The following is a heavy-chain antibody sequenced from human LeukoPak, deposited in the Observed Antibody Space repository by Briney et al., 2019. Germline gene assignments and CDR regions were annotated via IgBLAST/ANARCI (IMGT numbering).Heavy chain of an antibody. CDR2: IYPGDSDT. V-gene: IGHV5-51*01. Sequence: GESLKISCKGSGYSFTSYWIGWVRQMPGKGLEWMGIIYPGDSDTRFSPSFQGQVTISADKSISTAYLQWSSLKASDTAMYYCARHGAVGTTVTVNWFDPWGQGTLVPVSS. CDR3: ARHGAVGTTVTVNWFDP. D-gene: IGHD4-17*01. CDR1: GYSFTSYW. J-gene: IGHJ5*02.